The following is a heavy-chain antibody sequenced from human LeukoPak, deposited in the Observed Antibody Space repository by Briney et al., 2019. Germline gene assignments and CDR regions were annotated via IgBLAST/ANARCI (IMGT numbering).Heavy chain of an antibody. Sequence: GSLRLSCAASGFTFSSYWMSWVRQAPGKGLEWIGNIYYSGSTYYNPSLKSRVTISVDTSKNQFSLKLTSVTAADAAVYYCARGPHTSSWFYWGQGILVTVSS. CDR3: ARGPHTSSWFY. CDR2: IYYSGST. V-gene: IGHV4-59*12. CDR1: GFTFSSYW. J-gene: IGHJ4*02. D-gene: IGHD6-13*01.